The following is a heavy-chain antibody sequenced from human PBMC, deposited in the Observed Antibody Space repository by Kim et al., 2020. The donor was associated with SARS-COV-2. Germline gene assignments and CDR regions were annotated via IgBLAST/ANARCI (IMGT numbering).Heavy chain of an antibody. CDR3: AKGHRVLLWFGESDY. V-gene: IGHV3-30*02. Sequence: DSGKGRFTISRENSKNTLYLQMNSLRAEDTAVYYCAKGHRVLLWFGESDYWGQGTLVTVSS. D-gene: IGHD3-10*01. J-gene: IGHJ4*02.